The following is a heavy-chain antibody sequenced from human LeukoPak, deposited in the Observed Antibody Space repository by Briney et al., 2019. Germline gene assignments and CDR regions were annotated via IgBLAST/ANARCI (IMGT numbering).Heavy chain of an antibody. CDR1: GYTFTGYY. D-gene: IGHD2-2*01. V-gene: IGHV1-2*02. CDR3: ARMPNGYYYHMDV. J-gene: IGHJ6*03. Sequence: ASVKVSCKASGYTFTGYYIHWVRQAPGQGLEWMGWINPNSGGTNYAQKFQGRVTMTRDTSISTAYVELSRLRSDDTAVYYCARMPNGYYYHMDVWGKGTTVTVSS. CDR2: INPNSGGT.